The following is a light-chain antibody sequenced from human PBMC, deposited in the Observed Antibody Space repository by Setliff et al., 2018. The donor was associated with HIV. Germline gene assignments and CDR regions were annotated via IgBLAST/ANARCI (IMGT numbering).Light chain of an antibody. CDR3: SSYAGSNNWV. CDR1: SSDVGAYNY. J-gene: IGLJ2*01. CDR2: EVT. V-gene: IGLV2-8*01. Sequence: QSALTQPPSASGSPGQSVTISCTGTSSDVGAYNYVSWYQQHPGKAPKLMIYEVTKRPSGVPDRFSGSKSGNTASLTVSGLQAEDEADYYCSSYAGSNNWVFGGGT.